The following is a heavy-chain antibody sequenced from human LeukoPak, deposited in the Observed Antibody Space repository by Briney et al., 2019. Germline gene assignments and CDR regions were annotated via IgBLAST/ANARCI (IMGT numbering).Heavy chain of an antibody. D-gene: IGHD5-24*01. J-gene: IGHJ4*02. Sequence: SVTLSLTCTVSGGSISSSSYYWGWIRQPPGKGLEWIGSIYYSGSTYYNPSLKSRVTISVDTSKNQFSLKLSSVTAADTAVYYCARDRDGYNSEWGQGTLVTVSS. CDR3: ARDRDGYNSE. V-gene: IGHV4-39*07. CDR1: GGSISSSSYY. CDR2: IYYSGST.